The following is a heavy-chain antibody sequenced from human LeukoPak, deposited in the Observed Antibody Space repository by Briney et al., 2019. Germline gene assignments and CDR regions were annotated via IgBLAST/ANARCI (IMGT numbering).Heavy chain of an antibody. CDR3: ARAPMYYYDSSGYGWFDP. CDR1: GYSISSGYY. D-gene: IGHD3-22*01. J-gene: IGHJ5*02. Sequence: SETLSLTCTVSGYSISSGYYRGWIRQPPGKGLEWIGSIYHSGSTYYNPSLKSRVTISVDTSKNQFSLKLSSVTAADTAVYYCARAPMYYYDSSGYGWFDPWGQGTLVTVSS. CDR2: IYHSGST. V-gene: IGHV4-38-2*02.